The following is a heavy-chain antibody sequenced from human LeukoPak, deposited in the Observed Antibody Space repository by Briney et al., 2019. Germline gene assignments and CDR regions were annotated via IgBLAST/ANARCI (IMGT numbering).Heavy chain of an antibody. CDR1: GYTFTAYS. J-gene: IGHJ1*01. CDR2: ISVNNGGT. CDR3: ATATQPRGYFLR. D-gene: IGHD2-2*01. Sequence: ASVKVSCKASGYTFTAYSLAWVRQAPGQSLEWMGWISVNNGGTNYAQSFQDRVTSTRDTSTNTAYSELRSLRSDDTAIIYCATATQPRGYFLRWGQGTLVTVSS. V-gene: IGHV1-18*01.